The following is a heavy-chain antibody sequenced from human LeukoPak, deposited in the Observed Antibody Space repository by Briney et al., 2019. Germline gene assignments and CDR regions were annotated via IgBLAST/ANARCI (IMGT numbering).Heavy chain of an antibody. Sequence: PGGSLRLSCAASGFTLSNYVVNWVRQAPGKGLEWVSAISGSGGSTKYADSVKGRFTISGDNSKNTLYLQMNSLRAEDTAVYYCAKSQNGWYSFDYWGQGTLVTVSS. CDR2: ISGSGGST. J-gene: IGHJ4*02. V-gene: IGHV3-23*01. CDR1: GFTLSNYV. CDR3: AKSQNGWYSFDY. D-gene: IGHD6-19*01.